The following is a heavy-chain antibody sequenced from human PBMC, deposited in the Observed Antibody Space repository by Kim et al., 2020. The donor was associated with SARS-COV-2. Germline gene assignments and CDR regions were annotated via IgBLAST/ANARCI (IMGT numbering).Heavy chain of an antibody. J-gene: IGHJ4*02. CDR2: IWYDGSNK. CDR3: AKDWWNCGGDCYHFDY. V-gene: IGHV3-33*06. D-gene: IGHD2-21*02. CDR1: GFTFSSYG. Sequence: GGSLRLSCAASGFTFSSYGMHWVRQAPGKGLEWVAVIWYDGSNKYYADSVKGRFTISRDNSKNTLYLQMNSLRAEDTAVYYCAKDWWNCGGDCYHFDYWGQGTLVTVSS.